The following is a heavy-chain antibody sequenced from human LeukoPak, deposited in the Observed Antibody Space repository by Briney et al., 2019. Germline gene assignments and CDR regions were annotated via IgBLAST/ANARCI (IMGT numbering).Heavy chain of an antibody. CDR2: FDPEDGET. CDR1: GYTLTESS. J-gene: IGHJ4*02. CDR3: ATGSKVVPAAMDY. V-gene: IGHV1-24*01. Sequence: ASVKVSCKVSGYTLTESSMHWVRQAPGKGLEWMGGFDPEDGETIYAQKFQGRVTMTEDTSTDTAYMEVSSPRSEDTAVYYCATGSKVVPAAMDYWGQGTLVTVSS. D-gene: IGHD2-2*01.